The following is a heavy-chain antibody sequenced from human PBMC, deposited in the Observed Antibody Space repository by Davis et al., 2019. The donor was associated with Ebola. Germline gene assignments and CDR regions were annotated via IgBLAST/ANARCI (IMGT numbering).Heavy chain of an antibody. J-gene: IGHJ5*02. CDR1: GGSFSGHY. Sequence: SETLSLSCAVYGGSFSGHYWSWIRQPPGEGLEWIGEVDHSGSSNYNPSLKSRVTISVDTSKNHFSLKLSSVTAADTAVYYCARARGWLQRNWFDPWGQGTLVTVSS. CDR3: ARARGWLQRNWFDP. V-gene: IGHV4-34*01. D-gene: IGHD5-24*01. CDR2: VDHSGSS.